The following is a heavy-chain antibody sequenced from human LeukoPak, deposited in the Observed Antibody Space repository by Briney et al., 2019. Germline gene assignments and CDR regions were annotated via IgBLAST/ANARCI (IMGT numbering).Heavy chain of an antibody. CDR2: IIPIFGTA. CDR1: GYTFTSYG. D-gene: IGHD6-19*01. V-gene: IGHV1-18*01. Sequence: ASVKVSCKASGYTFTSYGISWVRQAPGQGLEWMGGIIPIFGTANYAQKFQGRVTMTADTSTSTAYMELRSLRSDDTAVYYCAREGAVAGDGDFDYWGQGTLVTVSS. CDR3: AREGAVAGDGDFDY. J-gene: IGHJ4*02.